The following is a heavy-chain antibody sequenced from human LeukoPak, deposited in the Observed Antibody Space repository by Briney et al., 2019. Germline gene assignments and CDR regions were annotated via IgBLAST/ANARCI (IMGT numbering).Heavy chain of an antibody. D-gene: IGHD2-15*01. CDR1: GFTFSSYG. J-gene: IGHJ3*02. Sequence: PGRSLRLSCAASGFTFSSYGMHWVRQAPGKGLEWVSYVSGGGDSTYYADSVKGRFTISRDNSKNTLYLQMNSLGAEDTAVYYCAKALGYCNGGSCRGAFDIWGQGTMVTVSS. V-gene: IGHV3-23*01. CDR2: VSGGGDST. CDR3: AKALGYCNGGSCRGAFDI.